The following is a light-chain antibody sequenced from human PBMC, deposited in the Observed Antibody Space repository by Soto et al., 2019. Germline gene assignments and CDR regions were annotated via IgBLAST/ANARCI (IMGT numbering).Light chain of an antibody. CDR3: AAWDASLSGHV. CDR2: SDD. Sequence: VLIQSPSASGTPGQRVTISCYGSSSNIGSYPVYWYQQLPGTAPKLLINSDDQRPSGVPDRFSASKSGTSASLAISGLRSEDEADYYCAAWDASLSGHVFGAGTKVTVL. V-gene: IGLV1-47*02. J-gene: IGLJ1*01. CDR1: SSNIGSYP.